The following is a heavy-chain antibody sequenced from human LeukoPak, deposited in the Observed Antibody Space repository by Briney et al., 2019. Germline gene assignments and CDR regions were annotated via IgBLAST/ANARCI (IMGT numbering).Heavy chain of an antibody. J-gene: IGHJ4*02. CDR3: ARDKPSGSYSGSLFDY. CDR2: INPNSGGT. V-gene: IGHV1-2*04. Sequence: ASVKVSCKASGYTFTGYYMHWVRQAPGQGLEWMGWINPNSGGTNYAQKFQGWVTMTRDTSISTAYMELSRLRSDDTAVYYCARDKPSGSYSGSLFDYWGQGTLVTVSS. D-gene: IGHD1-26*01. CDR1: GYTFTGYY.